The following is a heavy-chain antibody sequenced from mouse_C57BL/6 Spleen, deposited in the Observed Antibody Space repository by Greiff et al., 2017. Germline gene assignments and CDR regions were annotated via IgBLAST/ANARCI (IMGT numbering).Heavy chain of an antibody. Sequence: EVKLMESGGGLVKPGGSLKLSCAASGFTFSDYGMHWVRQAPEKGLEWVAYISSGSSTIYYADTVKGRFTISRDNAKTTLFLQMTSLRSEDTAMYYCARLIPFAYWGQGTLVTVSA. CDR1: GFTFSDYG. CDR2: ISSGSSTI. CDR3: ARLIPFAY. V-gene: IGHV5-17*01. J-gene: IGHJ3*01.